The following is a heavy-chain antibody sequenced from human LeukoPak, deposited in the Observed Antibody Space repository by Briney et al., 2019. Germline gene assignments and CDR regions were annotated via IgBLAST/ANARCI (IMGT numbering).Heavy chain of an antibody. CDR3: ARPNYYYYGMDV. Sequence: SETLSLTCAVSGGSISSSNWWSWVRQPPGKGLEWIGYIYYSGSTYYNPSLKSRVTISVDTSKNQFSLKLSSVTAADTAVYYCARPNYYYYGMDVWGQGTTVTVSS. V-gene: IGHV4-30-4*01. J-gene: IGHJ6*02. CDR2: IYYSGST. CDR1: GGSISSSNW.